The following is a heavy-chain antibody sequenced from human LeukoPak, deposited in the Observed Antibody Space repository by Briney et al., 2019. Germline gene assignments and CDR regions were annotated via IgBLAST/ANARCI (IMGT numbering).Heavy chain of an antibody. V-gene: IGHV3-23*01. D-gene: IGHD3-9*01. CDR1: GFTFGNFV. CDR2: ITGGGSTT. Sequence: GGSLRLSCAASGFTFGNFVMSWVRQAPGKGLEWVSAITGGGSTTFYSDSVEGRLTISRDNSKNTLYLQMNSLRAEDTAVYYCARDYDIFSYFDYWGQGTLVTVSS. CDR3: ARDYDIFSYFDY. J-gene: IGHJ4*02.